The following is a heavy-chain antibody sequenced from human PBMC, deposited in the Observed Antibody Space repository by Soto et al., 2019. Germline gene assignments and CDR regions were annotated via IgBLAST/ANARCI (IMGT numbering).Heavy chain of an antibody. CDR2: IYPGDSDT. D-gene: IGHD2-15*01. V-gene: IGHV5-51*01. CDR1: RDSFITYW. CDR3: ARWGSGCSGGNCYSVEDDNWFEP. J-gene: IGHJ5*02. Sequence: GESLKISCQDSRDSFITYWIGWLRQMPGKVLEWMGIIYPGDSDTTYSPSFQGQVTISADKSTSTAYLQWNSLKASDTAMYYCARWGSGCSGGNCYSVEDDNWFEPLGQGTLVNRSS.